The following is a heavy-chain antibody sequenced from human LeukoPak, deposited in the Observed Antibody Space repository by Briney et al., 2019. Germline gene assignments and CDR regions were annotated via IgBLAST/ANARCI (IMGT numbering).Heavy chain of an antibody. J-gene: IGHJ4*02. D-gene: IGHD5-18*01. CDR1: GFTFSSYS. V-gene: IGHV3-48*04. CDR3: AREGDSYGYNY. Sequence: GGSLRLSCAASGFTFSSYSMNWVRQAPGKGLEWVSYISSSRSTIYYADSVKGRFTISRDNAKNSLYLQMNSLRAEDTAVYYCAREGDSYGYNYWGQGTLVTVSS. CDR2: ISSSRSTI.